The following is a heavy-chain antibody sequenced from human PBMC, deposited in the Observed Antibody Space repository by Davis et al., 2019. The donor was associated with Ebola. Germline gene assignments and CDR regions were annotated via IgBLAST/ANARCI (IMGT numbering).Heavy chain of an antibody. CDR1: GGSISSGDYY. D-gene: IGHD3-10*01. CDR2: IYYSGST. Sequence: MPSETLSLTCTVSGGSISSGDYYWSWIRQPPGKGLEWIGYIYYSGSTYYNPSLKSRVTISVDTSKNQFSLKLSSVTAADTAVYYCARLPSITMVQGVITWFDPWGQGTLVTVSS. CDR3: ARLPSITMVQGVITWFDP. J-gene: IGHJ5*02. V-gene: IGHV4-30-4*01.